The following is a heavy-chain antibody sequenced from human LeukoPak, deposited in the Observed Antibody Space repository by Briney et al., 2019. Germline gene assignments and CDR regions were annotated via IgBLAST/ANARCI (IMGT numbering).Heavy chain of an antibody. D-gene: IGHD2-15*01. CDR2: INHSGST. CDR3: ARPALGYCSGGSCYSVLYYYYYGMDV. Sequence: SETLSLTCVVYGGSFSGYYWSWIRQPPGKGLEWIGEINHSGSTNYNPSLKSRVTISVDTSKNQFSLKLSSVTAADTAVYYCARPALGYCSGGSCYSVLYYYYYGMDVWGQGTTVTVSS. V-gene: IGHV4-34*01. J-gene: IGHJ6*02. CDR1: GGSFSGYY.